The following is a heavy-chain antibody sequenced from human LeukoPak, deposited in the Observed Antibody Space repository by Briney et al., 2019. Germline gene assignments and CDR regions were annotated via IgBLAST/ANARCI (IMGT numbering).Heavy chain of an antibody. CDR3: ARAALQLELAPADY. CDR1: GGTFSSYA. D-gene: IGHD1-7*01. CDR2: IIPIFGTT. Sequence: GASVKVSCKASGGTFSSYAISWVRQAPGQGLEWMGGIIPIFGTTNYAQKFQDRVTITADKSTSTAYMELSSLRSEDTAVYYCARAALQLELAPADYWGQGTLVTVSS. V-gene: IGHV1-69*06. J-gene: IGHJ4*02.